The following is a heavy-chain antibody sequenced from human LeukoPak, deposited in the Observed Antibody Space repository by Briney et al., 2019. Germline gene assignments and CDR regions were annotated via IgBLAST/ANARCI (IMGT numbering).Heavy chain of an antibody. CDR3: ARAVNYYGSGRDYYYYGMDV. V-gene: IGHV1-69*04. D-gene: IGHD3-10*01. CDR2: IIPILGIA. J-gene: IGHJ6*02. CDR1: GGTFTSYA. Sequence: ASVKVSCKASGGTFTSYAISWVRQAPGQGLEWMGRIIPILGIANYAQKFQGRVTITADKSTSTAYMELSSLRSEDTAVYYCARAVNYYGSGRDYYYYGMDVGGQGTTVTVS.